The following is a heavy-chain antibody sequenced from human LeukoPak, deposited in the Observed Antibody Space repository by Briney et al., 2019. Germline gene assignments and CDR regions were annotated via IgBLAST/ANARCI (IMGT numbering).Heavy chain of an antibody. CDR1: GGSISSSSYY. Sequence: PSETLSLTCTVSGGSISSSSYYWGWIRQPPGKGLEWIGSIYYSGSTYYNPSLKSRVTISVDTSKNQFSLKLSPVTAADTAVYYCARQWDYWGQGTLATVSS. J-gene: IGHJ4*02. V-gene: IGHV4-39*01. CDR3: ARQWDY. CDR2: IYYSGST.